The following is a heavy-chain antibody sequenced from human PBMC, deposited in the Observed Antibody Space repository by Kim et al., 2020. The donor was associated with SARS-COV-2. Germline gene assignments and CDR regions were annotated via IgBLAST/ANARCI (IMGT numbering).Heavy chain of an antibody. Sequence: GKGLEWVAVVSYDGRLKYYAASLKGRFSSSRDNSKTTLTLQMDNLRVEDTAVFYCVQCPPYSGFDWFDLWGHGTPVTVAS. CDR2: VSYDGRLK. CDR3: VQCPPYSGFDWFDL. V-gene: IGHV3-30*03. J-gene: IGHJ5*01. D-gene: IGHD5-12*01.